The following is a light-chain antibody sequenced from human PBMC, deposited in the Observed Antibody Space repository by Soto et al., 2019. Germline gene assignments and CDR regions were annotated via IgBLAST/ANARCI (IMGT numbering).Light chain of an antibody. CDR1: SSNIGAYH. J-gene: IGLJ2*01. Sequence: QLVLTQPPSASGTPGQRVTISCSGSSSNIGAYHVHWYQQLPGAAPKVLIHSSHQRPSGVPDRFSGSKSGTSASLAISGLQSEDEADYYCAAWDDSLNGVVFGGGTKLTVL. V-gene: IGLV1-44*01. CDR2: SSH. CDR3: AAWDDSLNGVV.